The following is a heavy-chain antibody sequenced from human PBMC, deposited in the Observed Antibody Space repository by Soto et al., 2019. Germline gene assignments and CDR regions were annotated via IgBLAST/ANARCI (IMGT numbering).Heavy chain of an antibody. J-gene: IGHJ4*02. CDR1: GASITQYY. V-gene: IGHV4-59*08. Sequence: SETLSLTCTVSGASITQYYWNWIRQSPGKGLEWIVSVSSTGSTVYNPSLKSRVTVSVDTSKNQLSLTLSSVTAADTAVYYCARRYGYYFDYWGQGTLVTVSS. D-gene: IGHD4-17*01. CDR2: VSSTGST. CDR3: ARRYGYYFDY.